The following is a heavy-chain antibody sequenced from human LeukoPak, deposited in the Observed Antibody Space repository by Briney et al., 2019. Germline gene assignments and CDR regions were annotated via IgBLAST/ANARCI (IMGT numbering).Heavy chain of an antibody. D-gene: IGHD3-22*01. CDR1: GGTFSSYA. Sequence: SVKVSCKASGGTFSSYAISWVRQAPGHGLEWMGGIIPIFGTANYAQKFQGRVTITTDESTSTAYMELSSLRSEDTAVYYCAREYYYDSSGYTSYYFDYWGQGTLVTVSS. CDR3: AREYYYDSSGYTSYYFDY. J-gene: IGHJ4*02. CDR2: IIPIFGTA. V-gene: IGHV1-69*05.